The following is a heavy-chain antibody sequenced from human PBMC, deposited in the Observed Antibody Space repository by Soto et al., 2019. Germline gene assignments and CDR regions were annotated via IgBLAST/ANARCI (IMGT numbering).Heavy chain of an antibody. J-gene: IGHJ6*02. V-gene: IGHV5-10-1*01. Sequence: GESLKISCKGSGYSSTSYWISWVRQMPGKGLEWMGRIDPSDSYTNYSPSFQGHVTISADKSISTAYLQWSSLKASDTAMYYCARRRRCSSTSCYSGYYYGMDVWGQGTTVTVSS. CDR3: ARRRRCSSTSCYSGYYYGMDV. CDR2: IDPSDSYT. CDR1: GYSSTSYW. D-gene: IGHD2-2*01.